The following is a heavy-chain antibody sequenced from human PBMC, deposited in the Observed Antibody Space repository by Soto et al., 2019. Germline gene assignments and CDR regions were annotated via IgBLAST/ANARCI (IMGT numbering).Heavy chain of an antibody. CDR1: SDSISSYY. V-gene: IGHV4-59*08. J-gene: IGHJ4*02. CDR2: TDCSGNT. CDR3: ARAVGDPLYYLDY. D-gene: IGHD6-19*01. Sequence: QVQLQESGPGLVRPSETLSLTCTVSSDSISSYYWIWIRQSPGKGLERIGYTDCSGNTNYNPSLKSRVTISGDTSKNQFSLRLSSVTAADTAVYYCARAVGDPLYYLDYWGQGTLVTVSS.